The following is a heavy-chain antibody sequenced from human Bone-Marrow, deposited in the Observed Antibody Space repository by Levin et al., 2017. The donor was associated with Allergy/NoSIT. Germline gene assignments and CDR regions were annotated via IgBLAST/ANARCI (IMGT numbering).Heavy chain of an antibody. Sequence: SQTLSLTCAVSGASISSSDWWSWVRQPPGKGLEWIAEIYHTGSTNYNPSLKSRVILSVDKSKNQFSLRLNSVTAADTAVYYCARGVPSDYWGQGILVTVSS. CDR3: ARGVPSDY. J-gene: IGHJ4*02. V-gene: IGHV4-4*02. CDR2: IYHTGST. CDR1: GASISSSDW.